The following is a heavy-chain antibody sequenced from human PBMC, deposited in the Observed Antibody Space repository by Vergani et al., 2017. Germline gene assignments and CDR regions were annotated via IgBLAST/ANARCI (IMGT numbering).Heavy chain of an antibody. Sequence: QLQLQESGPGLVKPSETLSLTCTVSGGSISSSSYYWGWIRQPPGKGLEWIGSVYYSGSTYYNPSLKSRVIISVDTSKNQFSLKLSSVTAADTAVYYCARHVTQDYYNDSDYFDYWGLGTLVTVSS. CDR2: VYYSGST. CDR3: ARHVTQDYYNDSDYFDY. CDR1: GGSISSSSYY. V-gene: IGHV4-39*01. D-gene: IGHD3-22*01. J-gene: IGHJ4*02.